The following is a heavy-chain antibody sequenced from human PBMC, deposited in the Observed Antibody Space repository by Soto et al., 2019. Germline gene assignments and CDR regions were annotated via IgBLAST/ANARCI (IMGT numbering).Heavy chain of an antibody. J-gene: IGHJ4*02. CDR2: IYYSGST. CDR1: GGSISSFY. V-gene: IGHV4-59*08. Sequence: PSETLSLICTVSGGSISSFYWSWIRQPPGKGLEWIGYIYYSGSTYYNPTLKSRLIISVDTSKSQFSLKLSSVTAADTAVYYCARLYGDYQYYFDYWGQGTLVTVSS. CDR3: ARLYGDYQYYFDY. D-gene: IGHD4-17*01.